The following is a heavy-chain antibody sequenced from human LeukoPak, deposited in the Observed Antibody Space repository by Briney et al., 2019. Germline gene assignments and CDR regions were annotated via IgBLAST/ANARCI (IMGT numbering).Heavy chain of an antibody. J-gene: IGHJ5*02. CDR3: AGQGDSWYQYSWFDP. D-gene: IGHD6-13*01. CDR2: IYYSGST. CDR1: GGSISGSSYY. V-gene: IGHV4-39*01. Sequence: SETLSLTCTVSGGSISGSSYYWGWIRQPPGKGLEWIGSIYYSGSTYYNPSLKSRVTISVDTSKNQFSLKLSSVTAADTAVYYCAGQGDSWYQYSWFDPWGQGTLVTVSS.